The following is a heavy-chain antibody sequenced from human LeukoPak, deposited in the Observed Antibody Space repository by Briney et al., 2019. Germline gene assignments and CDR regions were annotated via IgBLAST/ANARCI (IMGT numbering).Heavy chain of an antibody. D-gene: IGHD2-21*02. CDR1: GGSINTYY. V-gene: IGHV4-59*01. CDR3: ARHCGGDCFPSLDH. J-gene: IGHJ4*02. CDR2: IYYSGST. Sequence: SETLSLTCTVSGGSINTYYWSWIRQPPGKGLEWIGYIYYSGSTNHNPSLKSRVTISVDTSKNQFSLKLSSVTAADTAVYYCARHCGGDCFPSLDHWGQGTLVTVSS.